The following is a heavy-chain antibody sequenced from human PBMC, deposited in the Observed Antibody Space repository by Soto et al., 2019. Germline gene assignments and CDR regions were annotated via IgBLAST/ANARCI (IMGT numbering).Heavy chain of an antibody. CDR2: IYYSGST. D-gene: IGHD2-15*01. CDR3: ARETSGYCSGGSCSTRDY. Sequence: QVQLQESGPGLVKPSQTLSLTCTVSGGSISSGGYYWSWIRQHPGKGLEWIGYIYYSGSTYYNPSLTSRVTISVDTSKNQFSLKLSSVTAADTAVYYCARETSGYCSGGSCSTRDYWGQGTLVTVSS. J-gene: IGHJ4*02. V-gene: IGHV4-31*03. CDR1: GGSISSGGYY.